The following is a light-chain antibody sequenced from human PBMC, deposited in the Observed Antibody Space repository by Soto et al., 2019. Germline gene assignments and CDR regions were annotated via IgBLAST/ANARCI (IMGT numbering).Light chain of an antibody. CDR1: QSVSSSY. Sequence: EIVXTQSPXTXSXSXGERATLSCRASQSVSSSYLAWYQQKPGQAPRLLIYGASSRATGIPDRFSGSGSGTDFTLTISRLEPEDFAVYYCQQYGSSPYTFGQGTKLEIK. V-gene: IGKV3-20*01. CDR3: QQYGSSPYT. J-gene: IGKJ2*01. CDR2: GAS.